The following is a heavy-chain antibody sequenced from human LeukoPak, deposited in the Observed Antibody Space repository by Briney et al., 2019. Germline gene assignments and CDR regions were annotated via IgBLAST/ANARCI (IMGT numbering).Heavy chain of an antibody. CDR3: ARVLRGDFNYYDSSRAPDAFDI. Sequence: GSLRLSCAASGFTFSSYSMNWIRQPPGKGLEWIGSIYYSGSTYYNPSLKSRVTISVDTSKNQFSLKLSSVTAADTAVYYCARVLRGDFNYYDSSRAPDAFDIWGQGTMVTVSS. V-gene: IGHV4-39*01. D-gene: IGHD3-22*01. CDR2: IYYSGST. J-gene: IGHJ3*02. CDR1: GFTFSSYS.